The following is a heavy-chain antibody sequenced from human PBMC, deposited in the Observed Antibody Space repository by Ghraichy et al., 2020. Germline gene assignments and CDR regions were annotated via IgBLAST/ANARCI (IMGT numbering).Heavy chain of an antibody. CDR1: GGSFSDYY. D-gene: IGHD4-17*01. Sequence: SQTLSLTCAVYGGSFSDYYWTWIRQSPGKGLEWIGDINRSERTFYNPSLKSRVIISVDISKNQFSLKLSSVTAADTAVYYCVRRRRSSTSVTTRFFDSWGQGDLVTVSS. CDR2: INRSERT. CDR3: VRRRRSSTSVTTRFFDS. J-gene: IGHJ4*02. V-gene: IGHV4-34*01.